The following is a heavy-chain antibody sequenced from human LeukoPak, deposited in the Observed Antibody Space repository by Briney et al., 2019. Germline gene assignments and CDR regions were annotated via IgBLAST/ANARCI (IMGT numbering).Heavy chain of an antibody. CDR3: ARAPGYSFGPNNCFDP. CDR1: GGSIGPYY. V-gene: IGHV4-59*01. D-gene: IGHD5-18*01. J-gene: IGHJ5*02. Sequence: PSETLSLTCTVSGGSIGPYYWSWIRQPPGKGLEWIGYVHKYGSTNYNPSLKSRVTMSVDTSKNQVSLTLRSVSRADTAMYYCARAPGYSFGPNNCFDPWGQGTLVTVSP. CDR2: VHKYGST.